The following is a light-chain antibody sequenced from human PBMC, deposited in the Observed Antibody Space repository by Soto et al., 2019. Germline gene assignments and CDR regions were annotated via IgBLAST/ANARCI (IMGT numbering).Light chain of an antibody. Sequence: QSVLTQPRSVSGAPGQRVTISCTGSRSNIGAGYDVHWYQQIPGTAPKLLIDRNHDRPSGLPDRFSGSKSGTSASLAITGLQAEDEADYYCQSYDTSVSGARVFGGGTKVTVL. CDR2: RNH. J-gene: IGLJ3*02. V-gene: IGLV1-40*01. CDR3: QSYDTSVSGARV. CDR1: RSNIGAGYD.